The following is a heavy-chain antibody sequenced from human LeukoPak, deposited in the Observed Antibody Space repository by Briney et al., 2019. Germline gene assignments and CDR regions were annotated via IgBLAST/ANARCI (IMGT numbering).Heavy chain of an antibody. V-gene: IGHV4-34*01. CDR2: INHSGST. CDR1: GGSFSGYY. D-gene: IGHD3-10*01. CDR3: ARHSFGTRSYYGSGGAFDI. Sequence: PSETLSLTCAVYGGSFSGYYWSWIRQPPGKGLEWIGEINHSGSTNYNPSLKSRVTISVDTSKSQFSLKLSSVPAANTAVYYCARHSFGTRSYYGSGGAFDIWGQGTMVTVSS. J-gene: IGHJ3*02.